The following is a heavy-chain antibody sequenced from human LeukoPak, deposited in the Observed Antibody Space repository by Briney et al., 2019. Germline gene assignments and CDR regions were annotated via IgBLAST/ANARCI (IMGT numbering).Heavy chain of an antibody. D-gene: IGHD2-15*01. Sequence: SETLSLTCTVSGGSISNGDYYWRWIRQPPGKGLEWIGYIYYSGSTYYNPSLKSRVTISVDTSKNQFSLKLSSVTAADTAVYYCARDRGKYCSGGSCYAINWYFDLWGRGTLVTVSS. CDR1: GGSISNGDYY. V-gene: IGHV4-30-4*01. CDR3: ARDRGKYCSGGSCYAINWYFDL. J-gene: IGHJ2*01. CDR2: IYYSGST.